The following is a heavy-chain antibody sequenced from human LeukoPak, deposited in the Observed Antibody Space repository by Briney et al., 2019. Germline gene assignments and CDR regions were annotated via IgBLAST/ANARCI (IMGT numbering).Heavy chain of an antibody. J-gene: IGHJ4*02. Sequence: SETLSLTCTVSGGSISSSSYYWGWIRQPPGKGLEWIGSIYYSGSTYYNPSLKSRVTISVDTSKNQFSLKLSSVTAADTAVNYCARALSVARVGYYFDYWGQGTLVTVSS. D-gene: IGHD1-26*01. CDR1: GGSISSSSYY. CDR2: IYYSGST. CDR3: ARALSVARVGYYFDY. V-gene: IGHV4-39*07.